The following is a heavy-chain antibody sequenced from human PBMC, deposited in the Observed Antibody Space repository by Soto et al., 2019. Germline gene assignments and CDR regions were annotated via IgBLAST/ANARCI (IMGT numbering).Heavy chain of an antibody. Sequence: PGGSLRLSCAASGFTFSSYEMNWVRQAPGKGLEWVSYISSSGSTIYYADSVKGRFTISRDNAKNSLYLQTNSLRAEDTAVYYCARTQEQGAYYFDYWGQGTLVTVSS. V-gene: IGHV3-48*03. D-gene: IGHD3-16*01. J-gene: IGHJ4*02. CDR3: ARTQEQGAYYFDY. CDR2: ISSSGSTI. CDR1: GFTFSSYE.